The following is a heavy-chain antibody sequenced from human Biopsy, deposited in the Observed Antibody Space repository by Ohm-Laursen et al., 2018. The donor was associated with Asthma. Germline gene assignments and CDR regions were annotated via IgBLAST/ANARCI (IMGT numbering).Heavy chain of an antibody. CDR3: ASDFPKDYVRYNFQF. CDR2: HDHEEGGT. CDR1: GYSITDLS. V-gene: IGHV1-24*01. J-gene: IGHJ4*02. D-gene: IGHD4-17*01. Sequence: SSARVSCKISGYSITDLSMHWVRQAPEEGLERMGGHDHEEGGTVNARRFKARVTMTEDTSTDTAYMELSSLSSDDTAVYYCASDFPKDYVRYNFQFWGQGTLVTVSS.